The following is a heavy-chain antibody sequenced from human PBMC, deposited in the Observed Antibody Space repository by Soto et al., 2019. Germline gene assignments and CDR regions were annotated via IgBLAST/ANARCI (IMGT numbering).Heavy chain of an antibody. CDR2: IGGRATSA. J-gene: IGHJ4*02. D-gene: IGHD3-22*01. CDR3: AKSRYSDSSGDYYDF. CDR1: GFTFSNYA. Sequence: EVQLLESGGGLVQPGGSLRLSCAASGFTFSNYAMSWVRQAPGKGLEWVSGIGGRATSAYYADSVKGPFAISRDNAYNTLFLQLNSLRAEDTAVYYCAKSRYSDSSGDYYDFWGQGTLVTVSS. V-gene: IGHV3-23*01.